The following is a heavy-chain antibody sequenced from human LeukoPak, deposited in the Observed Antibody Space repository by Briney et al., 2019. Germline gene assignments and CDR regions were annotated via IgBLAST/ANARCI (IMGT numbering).Heavy chain of an antibody. V-gene: IGHV4-59*12. D-gene: IGHD2-2*01. CDR3: ARDSDIVVVPAAKTKKYYFDY. CDR2: VYYSGST. CDR1: AGSIRNYY. Sequence: PSETLSLTCNISAGSIRNYYWTWFRQPPGKGLEWIGYVYYSGSTNYSPSLKSRVTISMDTSKNQFSLKLSSVTAADTAVYYCARDSDIVVVPAAKTKKYYFDYWGQGTLVTVSS. J-gene: IGHJ4*02.